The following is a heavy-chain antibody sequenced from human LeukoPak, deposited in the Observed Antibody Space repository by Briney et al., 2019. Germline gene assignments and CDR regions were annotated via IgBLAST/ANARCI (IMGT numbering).Heavy chain of an antibody. V-gene: IGHV4-39*01. J-gene: IGHJ6*02. CDR3: ARVRGYCSSTSCYTRNYYYYGMDV. Sequence: PSETLSLTCTVSGGSISSSSYYWGWIRQPPGKGLEWIGSIYYSGSTYYNPSLKSRVTISVDTSKNQFSLKLSSVTAADTAVYYCARVRGYCSSTSCYTRNYYYYGMDVWGQGTTVTVSS. CDR2: IYYSGST. CDR1: GGSISSSSYY. D-gene: IGHD2-2*02.